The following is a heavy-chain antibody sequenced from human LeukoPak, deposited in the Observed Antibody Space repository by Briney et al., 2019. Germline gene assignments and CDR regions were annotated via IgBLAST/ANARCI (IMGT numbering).Heavy chain of an antibody. V-gene: IGHV1-18*01. D-gene: IGHD6-13*01. CDR3: ARALREYSSSWFSDF. Sequence: ASVKVSCKASGYTFRSYGISWVRQAPGQGLEWMGWISPYSDSTNYPQKFQGRVTVTTDTSTSTAYMELRSLRSDDTAVYFCARALREYSSSWFSDFWGQGTLVTVSS. CDR1: GYTFRSYG. CDR2: ISPYSDST. J-gene: IGHJ4*02.